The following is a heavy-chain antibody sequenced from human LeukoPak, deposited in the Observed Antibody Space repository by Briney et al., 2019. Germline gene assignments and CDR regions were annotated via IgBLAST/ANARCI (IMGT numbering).Heavy chain of an antibody. Sequence: SETLSLTCAVYGGSFSGWWSWIRRPPGKGLEWIGEIHHSGGTKYNPSLRSLDTISVDTSKRQISLKMTSVTAADTAIYYCARHNGWAFDIWGQGTVVTVSP. D-gene: IGHD2-15*01. CDR3: ARHNGWAFDI. V-gene: IGHV4-34*01. CDR1: GGSFSGW. CDR2: IHHSGGT. J-gene: IGHJ3*02.